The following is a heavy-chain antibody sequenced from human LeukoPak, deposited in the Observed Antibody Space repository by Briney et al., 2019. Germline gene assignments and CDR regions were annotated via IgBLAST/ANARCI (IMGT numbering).Heavy chain of an antibody. J-gene: IGHJ4*02. CDR1: GYTFTSYD. D-gene: IGHD3-22*01. CDR2: MNPNSGNT. V-gene: IGHV1-8*01. CDR3: ARGLGQSSGYYS. Sequence: ASVKVSCKASGYTFTSYDINWVRQATGQGLEWMGWMNPNSGNTGYTQKFQGRVTMTRNTSISTAYMELSSLRSEGTAVYYCARGLGQSSGYYSWGQGTLVTVSS.